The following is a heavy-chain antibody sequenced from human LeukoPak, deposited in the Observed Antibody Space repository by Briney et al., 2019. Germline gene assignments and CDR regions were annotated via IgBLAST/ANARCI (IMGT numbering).Heavy chain of an antibody. V-gene: IGHV3-49*03. Sequence: GGSLRLSCTASGFTSGDYAMSWFRQAPGKGLEWVGFIRSKAYGGTTEYAASVKGRFTISRDDSKSIAYLQMNSLKTEDTAVYYCTRVVVGATVWYFDYWGQGTLVTVSS. J-gene: IGHJ4*02. CDR1: GFTSGDYA. CDR2: IRSKAYGGTT. CDR3: TRVVVGATVWYFDY. D-gene: IGHD1-26*01.